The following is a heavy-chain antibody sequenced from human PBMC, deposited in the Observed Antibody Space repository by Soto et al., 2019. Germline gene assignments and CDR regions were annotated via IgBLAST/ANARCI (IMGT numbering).Heavy chain of an antibody. J-gene: IGHJ6*03. V-gene: IGHV1-58*02. CDR2: IVVGSGNT. D-gene: IGHD6-19*01. CDR1: GFTFTSSA. Sequence: SVKVSCKASGFTFTSSAMQWVRQARGQRLEWIGWIVVGSGNTNYAQKFQERVTITRDMSTSTAYMELSSLRSEDTAVYYCAETSSLQWYYMDVWDKGTTVTVSS. CDR3: AETSSLQWYYMDV.